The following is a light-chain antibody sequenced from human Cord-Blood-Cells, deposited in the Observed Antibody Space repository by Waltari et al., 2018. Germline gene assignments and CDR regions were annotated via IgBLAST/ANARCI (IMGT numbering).Light chain of an antibody. Sequence: DIQMTQSPSSLSASVGDRVTITCRASQSISSDLNWYQQKPGKAPKLLIYAASSLQSGVPSRFSGSGSGTDFTLTISSLQPEDFATYYCQQSYSTPYTCGRGTKLEIK. V-gene: IGKV1-39*01. CDR2: AAS. CDR1: QSISSD. CDR3: QQSYSTPYT. J-gene: IGKJ2*01.